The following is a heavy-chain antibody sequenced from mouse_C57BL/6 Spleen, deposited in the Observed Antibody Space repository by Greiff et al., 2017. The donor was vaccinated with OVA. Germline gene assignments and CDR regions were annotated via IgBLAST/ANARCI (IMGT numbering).Heavy chain of an antibody. J-gene: IGHJ3*01. CDR1: GFNIKDDY. CDR3: TTHPAY. V-gene: IGHV14-4*01. CDR2: IDPENGDT. Sequence: VHVKQSGAELVRPGASVKLSCTASGFNIKDDYMHWVKQRPEQGLEWIGWIDPENGDTEYASKFQGKATITADTSSNTAYLQLSSLTSEDTAVYYCTTHPAYWGQGTLVTVSA.